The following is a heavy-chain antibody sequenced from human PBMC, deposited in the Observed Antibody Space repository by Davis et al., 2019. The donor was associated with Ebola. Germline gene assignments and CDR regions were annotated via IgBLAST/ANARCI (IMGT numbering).Heavy chain of an antibody. Sequence: GSLRLSCAASGFTFSSYAMTWVRQAPGTGLDWVSSIDTNGATYYADSVKGRFTISRDNAKNSLYLQVNSLRAEDTALYYCARAGNYASPHHFDYWGQGSLVTVSS. CDR2: IDTNGAT. V-gene: IGHV3-69-1*01. D-gene: IGHD1-7*01. CDR3: ARAGNYASPHHFDY. CDR1: GFTFSSYA. J-gene: IGHJ4*02.